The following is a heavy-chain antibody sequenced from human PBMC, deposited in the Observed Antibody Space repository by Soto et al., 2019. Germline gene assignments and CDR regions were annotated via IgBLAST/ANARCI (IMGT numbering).Heavy chain of an antibody. D-gene: IGHD3-3*01. CDR1: GFTFSTYT. V-gene: IGHV3-30-3*01. CDR2: MSYDGSNK. Sequence: PGGSLRLSCAASGFTFSTYTMHWVRQAPGKGLEWVAVMSYDGSNKYYADSVKGRFTVSRDNSKNTLYLQMNSLRAKDTAVYYCARTRGAYYDFWSGPRSTYYYYGMNVWGQGTTVTVSS. J-gene: IGHJ6*02. CDR3: ARTRGAYYDFWSGPRSTYYYYGMNV.